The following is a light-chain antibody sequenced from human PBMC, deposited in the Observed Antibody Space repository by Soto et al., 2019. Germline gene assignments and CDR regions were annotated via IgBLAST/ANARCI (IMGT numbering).Light chain of an antibody. Sequence: QSVLTRPASVSGSPGQSITISCSGTRSEIGSYNYVASYQQFPGKTPKILIYGVINRPSGVSSRFSGSKSGNTASLTISGPQADDAADYYCILYTGSSTSYVVGRGTNVTVL. CDR3: ILYTGSSTSYV. J-gene: IGLJ1*01. CDR1: RSEIGSYNY. V-gene: IGLV2-14*01. CDR2: GVI.